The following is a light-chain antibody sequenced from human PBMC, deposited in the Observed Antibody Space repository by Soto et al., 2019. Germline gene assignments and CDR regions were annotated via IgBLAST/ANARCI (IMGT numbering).Light chain of an antibody. CDR3: SSYAGSNNFDV. CDR2: EVS. V-gene: IGLV2-8*01. Sequence: QSVLTQPPSASGSPGQSVTISCTGTSSDVGGYNYVSWYQQHPGKAPKLMIYEVSKRPSGVPDRFSGSESGNTASLTVSGLQAEDEADYYCSSYAGSNNFDVFGTGTKVTVL. J-gene: IGLJ1*01. CDR1: SSDVGGYNY.